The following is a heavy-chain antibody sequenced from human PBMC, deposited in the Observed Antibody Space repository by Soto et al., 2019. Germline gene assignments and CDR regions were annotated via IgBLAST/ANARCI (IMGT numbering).Heavy chain of an antibody. Sequence: GGSLRLSCVASRLTFSNYGMHWVRQAPGKGLEWVAVISYESISTVYRDSVRGRFTISRDNSRNTLYLHMNSLTPEDTAVYYCAREAGCSGTNCNVYFDYWGLGTLVTVSS. CDR2: ISYESIST. CDR1: RLTFSNYG. V-gene: IGHV3-30*03. J-gene: IGHJ4*01. D-gene: IGHD2-15*01. CDR3: AREAGCSGTNCNVYFDY.